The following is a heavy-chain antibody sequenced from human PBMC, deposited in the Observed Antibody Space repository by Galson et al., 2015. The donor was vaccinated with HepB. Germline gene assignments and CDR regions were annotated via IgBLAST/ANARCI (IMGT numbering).Heavy chain of an antibody. Sequence: SLRLSCAASGFNFISYNINWVRQAPGQGLECVSQISSSGSYKLYAASVKGRFTISRDNAKNALYLQMNSLRAEDTAVYYCAREIVAGTLPQRLNTWFDLWGQGTVVTVSS. CDR1: GFNFISYN. CDR3: AREIVAGTLPQRLNTWFDL. J-gene: IGHJ5*02. CDR2: ISSSGSYK. V-gene: IGHV3-21*06. D-gene: IGHD6-19*01.